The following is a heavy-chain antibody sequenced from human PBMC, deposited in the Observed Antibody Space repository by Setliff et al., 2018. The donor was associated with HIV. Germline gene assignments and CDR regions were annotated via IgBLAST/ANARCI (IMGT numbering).Heavy chain of an antibody. CDR1: RRTFSEDA. D-gene: IGHD5-12*01. J-gene: IGHJ6*03. Sequence: SVKVSCKTSRRTFSEDAINWVRQAPGEGLEWVGGIIHILGTADYAEKFQGRVTITADEPTSTVYMELSGLRSEDTAVYYCATNPEMATINYYYYYMDVWGKGTTVTVSS. V-gene: IGHV1-69*13. CDR2: IIHILGTA. CDR3: ATNPEMATINYYYYYMDV.